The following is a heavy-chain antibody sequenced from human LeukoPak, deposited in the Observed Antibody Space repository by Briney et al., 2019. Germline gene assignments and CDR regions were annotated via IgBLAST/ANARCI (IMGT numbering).Heavy chain of an antibody. J-gene: IGHJ6*02. CDR2: IYYSGST. V-gene: IGHV4-61*08. Sequence: PSETLSLTCTVSGGSISSGGYYWSWIRQPPGKGLEWIGYIYYSGSTNYNPSLKSRVTISVDTSKNQFSLKLSSVTAADTAVYYCATNLITFGGVIGPEYYYYYGMDVWGQGTTVTVSS. D-gene: IGHD3-16*02. CDR1: GGSISSGGYY. CDR3: ATNLITFGGVIGPEYYYYYGMDV.